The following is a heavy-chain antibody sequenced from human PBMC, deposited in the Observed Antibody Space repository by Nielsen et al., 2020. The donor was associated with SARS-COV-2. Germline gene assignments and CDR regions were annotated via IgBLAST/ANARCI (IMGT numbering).Heavy chain of an antibody. J-gene: IGHJ4*02. V-gene: IGHV3-11*03. Sequence: GESLKISCAGSGFTFSDYYMSWIRQAPGKGLEWVAQMSGSSSYIHYADSVKGRYTISKDSAKNSLYLQMNSLRADDTAVYYCANGPGSWDYWGQGTLVTVSS. D-gene: IGHD1-26*01. CDR2: MSGSSSYI. CDR3: ANGPGSWDY. CDR1: GFTFSDYY.